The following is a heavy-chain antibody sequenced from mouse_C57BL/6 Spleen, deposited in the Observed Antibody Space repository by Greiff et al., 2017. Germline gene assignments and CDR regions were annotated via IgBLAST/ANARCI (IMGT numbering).Heavy chain of an antibody. Sequence: QVQLQQSGAELVKPGASVKISCKASGYAFSRYWMNWVKQRPGKGLEWIGQIYPGDGATNYNGKFKGKATLTADKSSSTAYMQLSSLTSEDSAVYFCARGTIYDGYLPWFAYWGQGTLVTVSA. V-gene: IGHV1-80*01. CDR3: ARGTIYDGYLPWFAY. J-gene: IGHJ3*01. CDR1: GYAFSRYW. D-gene: IGHD2-3*01. CDR2: IYPGDGAT.